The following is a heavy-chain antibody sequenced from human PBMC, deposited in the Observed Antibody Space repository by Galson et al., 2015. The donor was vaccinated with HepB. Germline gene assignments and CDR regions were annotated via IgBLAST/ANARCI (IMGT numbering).Heavy chain of an antibody. CDR2: MNPNGGNT. V-gene: IGHV1-8*01. D-gene: IGHD3-3*01. CDR3: ARGGITIFGVVPPVY. Sequence: SVKVSCKAHGYTFTSYDINWVRQAPGQGLEWMGWMNPNGGNTGYAQKFQGRVTMTRNTSIRTAHMELSSLRSEDTAVYYCARGGITIFGVVPPVYWGRGTLVTVSS. J-gene: IGHJ4*02. CDR1: GYTFTSYD.